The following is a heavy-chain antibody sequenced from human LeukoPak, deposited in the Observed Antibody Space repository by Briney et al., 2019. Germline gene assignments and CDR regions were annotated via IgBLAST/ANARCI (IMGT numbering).Heavy chain of an antibody. CDR1: GGSFSGYY. D-gene: IGHD2-21*01. V-gene: IGHV4-34*01. CDR2: INHSGST. CDR3: ARHMRRYYYYMDV. J-gene: IGHJ6*03. Sequence: PSETLSLTCAVYGGSFSGYYWSWIRQPPGKGLEWIGEINHSGSTNYNPSLKSRVTISVDTSKNQFSLKLSSVTAADTAVYYCARHMRRYYYYMDVWGKGTTVTVSS.